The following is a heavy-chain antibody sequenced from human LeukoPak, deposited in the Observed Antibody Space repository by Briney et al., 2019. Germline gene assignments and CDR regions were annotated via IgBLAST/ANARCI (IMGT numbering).Heavy chain of an antibody. CDR1: GFTFSRYV. V-gene: IGHV3-23*01. J-gene: IGHJ4*02. CDR2: ISGSGGST. CDR3: SKSSVAGPRHADY. Sequence: PGGSLRLFCAASGFTFSRYVMSWVRQAPGKGLEGVSAISGSGGSTYYADSVKGRFPISRDNSKNTLYLQMNSLRAEDTAVYYCSKSSVAGPRHADYGGQGNLVTVSS. D-gene: IGHD6-19*01.